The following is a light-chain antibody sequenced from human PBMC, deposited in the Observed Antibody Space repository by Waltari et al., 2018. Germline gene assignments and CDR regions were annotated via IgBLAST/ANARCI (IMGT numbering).Light chain of an antibody. V-gene: IGLV2-14*03. CDR1: SSDVGTYKF. J-gene: IGLJ2*01. CDR2: DAT. Sequence: QSALTQPASVSGSPGQSITISCTGTSSDVGTYKFVSWYHQHPGKVPKLIIYDATDRPSGVSSRFSGSKSGNTASLTISVLQAEDEGDYYCNSYTTSGTVVFGGGTKLTVL. CDR3: NSYTTSGTVV.